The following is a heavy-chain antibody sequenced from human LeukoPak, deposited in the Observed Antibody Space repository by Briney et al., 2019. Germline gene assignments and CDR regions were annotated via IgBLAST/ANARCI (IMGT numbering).Heavy chain of an antibody. V-gene: IGHV4-61*02. CDR3: ARDRGYGSGSYYYDY. CDR2: IYTSGST. CDR1: GGSISSGSYY. Sequence: PSRTPSLTCTVSGGSISSGSYYWSWIRQPAGKGLEWIGRIYTSGSTNYNPSLKSRVTISVDTSKNQFSLKLSSVTAADTAVYYCARDRGYGSGSYYYDYWGQGTLVTVSS. J-gene: IGHJ4*02. D-gene: IGHD3-10*01.